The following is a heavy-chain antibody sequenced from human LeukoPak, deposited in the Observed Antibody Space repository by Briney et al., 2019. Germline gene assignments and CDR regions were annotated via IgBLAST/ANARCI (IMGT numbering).Heavy chain of an antibody. CDR1: GFTFSSYN. D-gene: IGHD3-9*01. CDR2: LSTSTTRT. Sequence: PGGSLRLSCEASGFTFSSYNMNWVRQAPGKGLEWVSTLSTSTTRTYYADSVKGRFTISRDNSKRTLYLQMNSLRAEDTAVYYCAKDSGVLRHFDWLSYFDYWGQGTLVTVSS. CDR3: AKDSGVLRHFDWLSYFDY. V-gene: IGHV3-23*01. J-gene: IGHJ4*02.